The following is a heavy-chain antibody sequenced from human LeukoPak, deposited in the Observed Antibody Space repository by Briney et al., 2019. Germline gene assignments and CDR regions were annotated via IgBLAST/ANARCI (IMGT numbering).Heavy chain of an antibody. CDR1: GYSSTYVFTTNP. J-gene: IGHJ5*02. D-gene: IGHD2-8*01. CDR2: INLRGDAT. Sequence: APVKVSCTPSGYSSTYVFTTNPIHWVRQAPGQGLEWLGMINLRGDATIYAQKFQGRVTMTSDSSTTTVYMELSSLKSEDTGLYYCARKWSSREWFDPWGQGTLLTVSS. V-gene: IGHV1-46*01. CDR3: ARKWSSREWFDP.